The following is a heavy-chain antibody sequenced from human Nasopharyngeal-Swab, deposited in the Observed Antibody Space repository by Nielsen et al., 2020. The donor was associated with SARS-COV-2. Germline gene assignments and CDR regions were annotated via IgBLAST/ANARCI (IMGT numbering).Heavy chain of an antibody. V-gene: IGHV4-59*12. Sequence: SETLSLTCTVSGGSISNYYWNWIRQPPGKGLEWIGYIYYSGNTNYNPSLKSRVTISVDTSKNQFSLKLSSVTAADTAVYYCARGDVVVPAAIYYYYYGMDVWGQGTTVTVSS. J-gene: IGHJ6*02. D-gene: IGHD2-2*01. CDR3: ARGDVVVPAAIYYYYYGMDV. CDR1: GGSISNYY. CDR2: IYYSGNT.